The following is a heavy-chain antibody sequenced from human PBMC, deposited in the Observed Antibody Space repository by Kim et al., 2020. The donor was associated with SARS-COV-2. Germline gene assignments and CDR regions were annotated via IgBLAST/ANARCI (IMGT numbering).Heavy chain of an antibody. CDR3: ARHTSTVVTSDLDY. V-gene: IGHV4-39*01. Sequence: SETLSLTCTVSGGSISSSSYYWGWIRQPPGKGLEWIGSIYYSGSTYYNPSLKSRVTISVDTSKNQFSLKLSSVTAADTAVYYCARHTSTVVTSDLDYWGQGTLVTVSS. J-gene: IGHJ4*02. CDR2: IYYSGST. CDR1: GGSISSSSYY. D-gene: IGHD4-17*01.